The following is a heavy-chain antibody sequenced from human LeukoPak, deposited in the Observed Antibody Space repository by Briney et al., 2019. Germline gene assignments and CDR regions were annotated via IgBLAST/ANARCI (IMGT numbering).Heavy chain of an antibody. V-gene: IGHV3-7*01. J-gene: IGHJ4*02. D-gene: IGHD2-2*02. Sequence: GGSLRLSCAASGFTFSSYWMSWVRQAPGKGLEWVANIKQDGSEKYYVDSVKGRFTIPRDNAKNSLYLQMNSLRAEDTAVYYCARIRLGDCSSTSCYTKSYYFDYWGQGTLVTVSS. CDR1: GFTFSSYW. CDR3: ARIRLGDCSSTSCYTKSYYFDY. CDR2: IKQDGSEK.